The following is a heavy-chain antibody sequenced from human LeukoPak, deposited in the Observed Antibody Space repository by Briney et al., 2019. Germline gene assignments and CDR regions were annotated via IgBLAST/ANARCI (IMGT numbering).Heavy chain of an antibody. CDR1: GFTFSSYS. Sequence: GGSLRLSCAASGFTFSSYSMNWVRQAPGKGLEWVSSISSSSSYIYYADSVKGRFTIPRDNAKNSLYLQMNSLRAEDTAVYYCARVEDYYDSSGYSGIDYWGQGTLVTVSS. CDR2: ISSSSSYI. CDR3: ARVEDYYDSSGYSGIDY. V-gene: IGHV3-21*01. D-gene: IGHD3-22*01. J-gene: IGHJ4*02.